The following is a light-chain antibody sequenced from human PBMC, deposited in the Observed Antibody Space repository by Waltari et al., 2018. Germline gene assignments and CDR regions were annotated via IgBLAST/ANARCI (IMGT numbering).Light chain of an antibody. CDR2: AAS. V-gene: IGKV1-12*02. Sequence: DIQMTQSPSSVSASVGDRVTITCRASQGISNWLAWYQQKPGKAPKRLIYAASSLQSGVPPRFSGSGSGTDFTLTISSLQPEDFATYYCQQANSFPWGFGPGTKVDIK. CDR1: QGISNW. CDR3: QQANSFPWG. J-gene: IGKJ3*01.